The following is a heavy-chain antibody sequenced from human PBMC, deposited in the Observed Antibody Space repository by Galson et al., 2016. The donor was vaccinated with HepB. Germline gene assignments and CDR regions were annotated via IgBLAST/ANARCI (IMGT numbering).Heavy chain of an antibody. CDR1: AFNFNNSA. V-gene: IGHV3-30*03. Sequence: SLRLSCAASAFNFNNSAIHWVRQAPGKGLERVTTISTDGTHQYYVDSVKGRFTFSRYDSTNTVSLQMNSLRLEDTAMYYCATGGPVVTATQVRWGGVTVHNAFDIWGQGTMVTVSS. CDR2: ISTDGTHQ. CDR3: ATGGPVVTATQVRWGGVTVHNAFDI. J-gene: IGHJ3*02. D-gene: IGHD2-21*02.